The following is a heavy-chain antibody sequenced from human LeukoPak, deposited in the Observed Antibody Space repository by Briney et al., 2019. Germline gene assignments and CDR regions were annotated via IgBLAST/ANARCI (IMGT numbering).Heavy chain of an antibody. Sequence: PSETLSLTCTVSGGSISSYYWSWIRQPPGKGLEWIGYIYYSGSTNYNPSLKSRVTISVDTSKNQFSLKLSSVTAADTAVYYCARHVVKMATIRLDAFDIWGQGTMVTVSS. J-gene: IGHJ3*02. D-gene: IGHD5-24*01. V-gene: IGHV4-59*08. CDR2: IYYSGST. CDR1: GGSISSYY. CDR3: ARHVVKMATIRLDAFDI.